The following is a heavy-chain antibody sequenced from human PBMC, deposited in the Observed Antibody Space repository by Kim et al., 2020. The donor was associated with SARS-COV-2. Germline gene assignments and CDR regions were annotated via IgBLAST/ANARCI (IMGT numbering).Heavy chain of an antibody. V-gene: IGHV1-69*13. CDR1: GGTFSSYA. CDR2: IIPIFGTA. J-gene: IGHJ6*02. Sequence: SVKVSCKASGGTFSSYAISWVRQAPGQGLEWMGGIIPIFGTANYAQQFQGRVTITADESTSTAYMELSSLRSEDTAEYYCATLRGGYSYGYPCCYYYYGMDVWGQGTTVTVSS. D-gene: IGHD5-18*01. CDR3: ATLRGGYSYGYPCCYYYYGMDV.